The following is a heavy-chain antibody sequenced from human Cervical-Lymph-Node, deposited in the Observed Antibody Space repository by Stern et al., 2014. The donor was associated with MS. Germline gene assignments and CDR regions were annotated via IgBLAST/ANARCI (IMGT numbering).Heavy chain of an antibody. CDR1: GDTFNNYA. J-gene: IGHJ4*02. CDR3: AREFATSAHPFDS. V-gene: IGHV1-69*06. D-gene: IGHD3-10*01. Sequence: QLVQSGTEVKKPGSSVKVSCKTSGDTFNNYAISWVRLAPGHGLEWVGAIVPLFGTRTYAQRFRGRVTIAADRITNTTYMELGGLTSADTAIYYCAREFATSAHPFDSWGRGTLVTVSS. CDR2: IVPLFGTR.